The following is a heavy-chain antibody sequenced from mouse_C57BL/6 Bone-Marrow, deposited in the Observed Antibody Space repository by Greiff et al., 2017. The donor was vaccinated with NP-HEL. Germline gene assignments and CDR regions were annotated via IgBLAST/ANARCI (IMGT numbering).Heavy chain of an antibody. J-gene: IGHJ4*01. V-gene: IGHV1-61*01. CDR2: IYPSDSET. D-gene: IGHD1-1*01. CDR1: GYTFTSYW. Sequence: VQLQQPGAELVRPGSSVKLSCKASGYTFTSYWMDWVKQRPGQGLEWIGNIYPSDSETHYNQKFKGKATLTVDKSSSTAYMELRSLTSEDTAVYYCARKDYGSSFYAMDYWGQGTSVTVSS. CDR3: ARKDYGSSFYAMDY.